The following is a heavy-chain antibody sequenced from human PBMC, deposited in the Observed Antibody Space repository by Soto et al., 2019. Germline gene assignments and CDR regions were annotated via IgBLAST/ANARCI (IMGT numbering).Heavy chain of an antibody. CDR1: GGSISSGDYY. D-gene: IGHD6-13*01. CDR2: IYYSGST. V-gene: IGHV4-30-4*01. J-gene: IGHJ4*02. Sequence: SETLSLTCTVSGGSISSGDYYWSWIRQPPGKGLEWIGYIYYSGSTYYNPSLKSRVTISVDTSKNQFSLKLSSVTAADTAVYYCARGSSWYDFDYWGQGTLVTVSS. CDR3: ARGSSWYDFDY.